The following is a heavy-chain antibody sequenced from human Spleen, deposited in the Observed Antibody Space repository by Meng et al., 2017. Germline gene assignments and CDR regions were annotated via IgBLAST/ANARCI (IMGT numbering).Heavy chain of an antibody. V-gene: IGHV1-46*03. J-gene: IGHJ4*02. CDR2: INPIGGYT. CDR1: GYTFTSYF. D-gene: IGHD3-22*01. CDR3: AKDLGTISGYFSFSSIDY. Sequence: QVQLVQSGAEVKKPGASVKISCKASGYTFTSYFMHWVRQAPGQQLEWMGIINPIGGYTSYAHKFQGRVTMTRDTSTSTVYMELSSLRSEDTAVYYCAKDLGTISGYFSFSSIDYWGQGTLVTVSS.